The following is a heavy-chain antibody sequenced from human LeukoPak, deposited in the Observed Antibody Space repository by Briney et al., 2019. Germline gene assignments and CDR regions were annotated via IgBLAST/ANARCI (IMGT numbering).Heavy chain of an antibody. J-gene: IGHJ4*02. CDR1: GFTFSSYA. V-gene: IGHV3-64*01. Sequence: GGSLRLSCAASGFTFSSYAMHWVRQAPGKGLEYVSAISSNGGSTYYANSVKGRFTISRDNSKNTLYLQMGSLRAEDMAVYYCARDGKDSGSSRGVFDYWGQGTLVTVSS. CDR2: ISSNGGST. D-gene: IGHD1-26*01. CDR3: ARDGKDSGSSRGVFDY.